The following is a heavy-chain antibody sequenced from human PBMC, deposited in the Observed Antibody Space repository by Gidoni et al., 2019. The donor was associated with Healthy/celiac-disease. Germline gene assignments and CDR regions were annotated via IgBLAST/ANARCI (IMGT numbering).Heavy chain of an antibody. V-gene: IGHV2-26*01. CDR2: IFSNDEK. J-gene: IGHJ6*02. CDR3: ARNTDAYYYYYGMDV. Sequence: QVTLKESGPVLVKPTETLTLTCTVSGFSLSNARMGVSWIRQPPGKALEWLAHIFSNDEKSYSTSLKSRLTISKDTSKSQVVLTMTNMDPVDTATYYCARNTDAYYYYYGMDVWGQGTTVTVSS. D-gene: IGHD2-2*01. CDR1: GFSLSNARMG.